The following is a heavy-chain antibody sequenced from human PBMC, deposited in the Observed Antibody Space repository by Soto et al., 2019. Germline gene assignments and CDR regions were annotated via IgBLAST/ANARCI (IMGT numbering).Heavy chain of an antibody. V-gene: IGHV1-18*01. D-gene: IGHD2-15*01. CDR1: GYTFTSFG. J-gene: IGHJ3*02. CDR3: ARDHRGGTDAFDI. CDR2: ISAHNGNT. Sequence: QVQLVQSGAEVKKPGASVKVSCKASGYTFTSFGISWVRQAPGQGPEWMGWISAHNGNTNYAENLQGRVTMTTDTSTSTAYMELRSLRSDDTAVYYCARDHRGGTDAFDIWGQGTMVTVSS.